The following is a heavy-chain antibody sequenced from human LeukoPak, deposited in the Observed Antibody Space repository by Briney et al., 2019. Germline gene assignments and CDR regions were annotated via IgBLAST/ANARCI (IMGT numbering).Heavy chain of an antibody. CDR3: VPSANYYYFDY. J-gene: IGHJ4*02. Sequence: ASVKVSCKASGYTFTNYYIHWVRQAPGLGFEWMGWINPKSGGTSYPQKFQGRLTMTRDTSISTAYMELSRLRPDDTAVYYCVPSANYYYFDYWGQGTLVTVS. D-gene: IGHD1-26*01. V-gene: IGHV1-2*02. CDR2: INPKSGGT. CDR1: GYTFTNYY.